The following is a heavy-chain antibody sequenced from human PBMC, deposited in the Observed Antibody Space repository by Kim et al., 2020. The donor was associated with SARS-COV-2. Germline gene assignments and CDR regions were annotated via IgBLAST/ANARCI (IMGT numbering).Heavy chain of an antibody. Sequence: NPSLKSRVTISVDTSKNQFSLKLSSVTAADTAVYYCARDTEVTKDYGMDVWGQGTTVTVSS. CDR3: ARDTEVTKDYGMDV. D-gene: IGHD4-17*01. V-gene: IGHV4-31*02. J-gene: IGHJ6*02.